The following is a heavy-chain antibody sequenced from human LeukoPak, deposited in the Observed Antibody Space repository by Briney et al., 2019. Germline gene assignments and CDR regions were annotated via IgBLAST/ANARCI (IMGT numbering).Heavy chain of an antibody. CDR3: ARDQGPYYYDSSGYYYLDY. CDR2: MNPNSGNT. Sequence: ASVKVSCKASGYTFTSYDINWVRQATGQGLEWMGWMNPNSGNTNYAQKLQGRVTMTTDTSTSTAYMELRSLRSDDTAVYYCARDQGPYYYDSSGYYYLDYWGQGTLVTVSS. D-gene: IGHD3-22*01. CDR1: GYTFTSYD. J-gene: IGHJ4*02. V-gene: IGHV1-18*01.